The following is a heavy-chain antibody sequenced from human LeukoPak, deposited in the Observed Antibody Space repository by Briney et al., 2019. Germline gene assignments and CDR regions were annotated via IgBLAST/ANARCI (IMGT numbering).Heavy chain of an antibody. Sequence: GGSLRLSCAASGFTFSSYEMNWVRQAPGKGLEWVLYISSSGSTIYYADSVKGRFTISRDNAKNSLYLQMNSLRAEDTAVYYCARAGDYNDYCNYWGQGTLVTVSS. V-gene: IGHV3-48*03. D-gene: IGHD4-17*01. CDR1: GFTFSSYE. CDR3: ARAGDYNDYCNY. CDR2: ISSSGSTI. J-gene: IGHJ4*02.